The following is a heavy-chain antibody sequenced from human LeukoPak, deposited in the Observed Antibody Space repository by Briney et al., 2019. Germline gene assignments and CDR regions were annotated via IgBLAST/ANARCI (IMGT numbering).Heavy chain of an antibody. Sequence: SETLSLTCTVSGGSISSYYWSWIRQPPGKGLEWIGYIYYRGSTNYNPSLKSRVTISVDTSKNQFSLKLSSVTAADTAVYYCARDGYNIAGAFDIWGQGTMVTVSS. J-gene: IGHJ3*02. CDR2: IYYRGST. D-gene: IGHD5-24*01. CDR1: GGSISSYY. V-gene: IGHV4-59*01. CDR3: ARDGYNIAGAFDI.